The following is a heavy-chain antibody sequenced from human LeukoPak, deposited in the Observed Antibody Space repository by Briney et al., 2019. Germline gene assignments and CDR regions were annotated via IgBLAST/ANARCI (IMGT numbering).Heavy chain of an antibody. CDR2: IRSKANSYAT. Sequence: GGSLRLSCAASGFTFSGSAMHWVRQASGKGLEWVGRIRSKANSYATAYAASVKGRFTISRDDSKNTAYLQMNCLNTEDTAVYYCTRSKGYCSSTSCYQIDYWGQGTLVTVSS. CDR3: TRSKGYCSSTSCYQIDY. CDR1: GFTFSGSA. V-gene: IGHV3-73*01. J-gene: IGHJ4*02. D-gene: IGHD2-2*01.